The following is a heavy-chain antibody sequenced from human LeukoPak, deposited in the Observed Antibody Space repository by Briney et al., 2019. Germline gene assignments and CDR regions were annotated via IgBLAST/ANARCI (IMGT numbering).Heavy chain of an antibody. V-gene: IGHV1-18*01. Sequence: ASVKVSCKASGYTFTSYGISWVRQAPGQGLEWMGWISAYNGNTNYAQKLQGRVTMTTDTSTSTAYMELRSLRSDDTAVYYCARGALEQWLVPSAENWFDPWGQGTLVTVSS. D-gene: IGHD6-19*01. CDR1: GYTFTSYG. CDR3: ARGALEQWLVPSAENWFDP. CDR2: ISAYNGNT. J-gene: IGHJ5*02.